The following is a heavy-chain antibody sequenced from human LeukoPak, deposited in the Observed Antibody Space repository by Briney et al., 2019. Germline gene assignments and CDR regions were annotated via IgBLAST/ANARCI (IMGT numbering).Heavy chain of an antibody. Sequence: GASVKVSCKASGYTFTNYGITWVRQVPGQGLEWMGWISAYNGNTNYAQRFQGRVTMTTDTSTSTASMELRSLSSDDTAVYYCARDNRGASYYDSTNYSGDSWGQGTLVTVSS. D-gene: IGHD3-22*01. V-gene: IGHV1-18*01. J-gene: IGHJ4*02. CDR3: ARDNRGASYYDSTNYSGDS. CDR1: GYTFTNYG. CDR2: ISAYNGNT.